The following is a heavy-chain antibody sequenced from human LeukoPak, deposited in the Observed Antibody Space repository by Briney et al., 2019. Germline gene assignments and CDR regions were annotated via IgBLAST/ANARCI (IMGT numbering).Heavy chain of an antibody. D-gene: IGHD2-15*01. J-gene: IGHJ4*02. V-gene: IGHV1-2*02. CDR2: INPNGGVT. CDR3: GRERGSKWWGGSAY. Sequence: ASVKVSCKASGYTFTDYSVHWVRQGQAPGQGLEWMGWINPNGGVTNYAPNFQGRVTLTRDTSISTAYMEINRLTSDDTAVYYWGRERGSKWWGGSAYWGQGTLVTVSS. CDR1: GYTFTDYS.